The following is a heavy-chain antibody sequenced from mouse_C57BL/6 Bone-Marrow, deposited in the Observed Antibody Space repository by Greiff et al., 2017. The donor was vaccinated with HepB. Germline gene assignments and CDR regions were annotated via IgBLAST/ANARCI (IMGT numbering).Heavy chain of an antibody. CDR3: ARYDGPDY. CDR2: IHPNSGST. CDR1: GYTFTSYW. V-gene: IGHV1-64*01. J-gene: IGHJ2*01. Sequence: VQLVESGAELVKPGASVKLSCKASGYTFTSYWMHWVKQRPGQGLEWIGMIHPNSGSTNYNEKFKSKATLTVDKSSSTAYMQLSSLTSEDSAVYYCARYDGPDYWGQGTTLTVSS. D-gene: IGHD2-3*01.